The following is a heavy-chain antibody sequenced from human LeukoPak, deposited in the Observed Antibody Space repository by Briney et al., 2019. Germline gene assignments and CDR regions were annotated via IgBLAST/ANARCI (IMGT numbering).Heavy chain of an antibody. CDR2: IHPNNGDT. Sequence: DSVKVSCKASGYTFSGTGWYLYWLRQAPGQGLECMGWIHPNNGDTAYAQKFEGRVAMTRDTSISTAYMELRRLRPDDTAVYYCATDGAGFDTWGQGVLVTVSS. J-gene: IGHJ5*02. CDR1: GYTFSGTGWY. CDR3: ATDGAGFDT. V-gene: IGHV1-2*02.